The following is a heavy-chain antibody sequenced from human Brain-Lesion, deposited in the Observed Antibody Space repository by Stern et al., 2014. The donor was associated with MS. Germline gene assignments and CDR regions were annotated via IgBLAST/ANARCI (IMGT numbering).Heavy chain of an antibody. Sequence: VQLVESGGGLVQPGGSLRLSCAASGFTFRNYWMHWARHAPGQGLVWVSRVNNDGRRTSYADSVKGRFTMSRDNAKNTLYLQMNSLRVEDTAIYYCARGERWFDSWGQGTLVTVSS. CDR3: ARGERWFDS. CDR2: VNNDGRRT. J-gene: IGHJ5*01. D-gene: IGHD3-10*01. CDR1: GFTFRNYW. V-gene: IGHV3-74*02.